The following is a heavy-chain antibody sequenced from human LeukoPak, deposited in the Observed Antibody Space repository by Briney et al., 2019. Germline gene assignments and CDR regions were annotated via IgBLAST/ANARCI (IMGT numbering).Heavy chain of an antibody. CDR1: GYTFTGYY. Sequence: ASVKVSCKASGYTFTGYYIHWVRQAPGQGLEWMGWINPNSGGTNYAQKFQGRVTMTRDTSISTAYMELSRLRSDDTAVYYCASHSGYDYLLDYWGQGTLVTVSS. CDR3: ASHSGYDYLLDY. V-gene: IGHV1-2*02. CDR2: INPNSGGT. J-gene: IGHJ4*02. D-gene: IGHD5-12*01.